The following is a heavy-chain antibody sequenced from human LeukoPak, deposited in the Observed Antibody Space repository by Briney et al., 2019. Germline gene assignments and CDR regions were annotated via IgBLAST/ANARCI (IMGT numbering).Heavy chain of an antibody. J-gene: IGHJ6*03. CDR3: AKEKDIVVVVAATRHYYYYMDV. CDR2: ISGSGGST. V-gene: IGHV3-23*01. D-gene: IGHD2-15*01. Sequence: LTGGSLRLSCAASRFTFSNYAMSWVRQAPGKGLEWVSAISGSGGSTYYADSVKGRFTISRDNSKNTLYLQMNSLRAEDTALYYCAKEKDIVVVVAATRHYYYYMDVWGKGTTVTVSS. CDR1: RFTFSNYA.